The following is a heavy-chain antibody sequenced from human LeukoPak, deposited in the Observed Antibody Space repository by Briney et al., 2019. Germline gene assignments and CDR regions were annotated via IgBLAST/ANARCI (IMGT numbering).Heavy chain of an antibody. J-gene: IGHJ4*02. D-gene: IGHD2-15*01. V-gene: IGHV3-11*01. Sequence: GGSLRLSCAASGFTFSDYYMSWIRQAPGKGLEWVSYISSSGSTIYYADSVKGRFTISRDNAKNSLYLQMNSLRAEDTAVYYCAREAGYCSGGSCSHTPYYFDYWGQGTLVTVSS. CDR2: ISSSGSTI. CDR3: AREAGYCSGGSCSHTPYYFDY. CDR1: GFTFSDYY.